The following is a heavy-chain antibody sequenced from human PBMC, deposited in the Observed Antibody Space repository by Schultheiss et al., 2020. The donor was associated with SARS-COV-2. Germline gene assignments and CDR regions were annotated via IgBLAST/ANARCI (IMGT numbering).Heavy chain of an antibody. J-gene: IGHJ4*02. D-gene: IGHD2-2*01. CDR3: AREGDCSSTSCYVDY. CDR2: INHSGST. Sequence: GSLRLSCAVYGGSFSGYYWSWIRQPPGKGLEWIGEINHSGSTNYNPSLKSRVTISVDTSKNQFSLKLSSVTAADTAVYYCAREGDCSSTSCYVDYWGQGTLVTVSS. V-gene: IGHV4-34*01. CDR1: GGSFSGYY.